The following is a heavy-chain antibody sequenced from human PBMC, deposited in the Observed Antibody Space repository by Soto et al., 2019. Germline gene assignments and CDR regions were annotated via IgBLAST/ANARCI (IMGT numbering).Heavy chain of an antibody. CDR2: INAGNGNT. D-gene: IGHD3-22*01. V-gene: IGHV1-3*01. J-gene: IGHJ4*02. Sequence: ASVKVSCKASGGTFSSYCVSWVRQAPGQGLEWMGWINAGNGNTKYSQKFQGRVTITRDTSASTAYMELSSLRSEDTAVYYCVHSSGYYSFDYWGQGTLVTVSS. CDR1: GGTFSSYC. CDR3: VHSSGYYSFDY.